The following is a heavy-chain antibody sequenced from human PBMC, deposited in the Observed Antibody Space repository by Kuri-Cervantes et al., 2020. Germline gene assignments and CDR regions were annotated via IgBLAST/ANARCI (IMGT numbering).Heavy chain of an antibody. CDR1: GGSISSYY. V-gene: IGHV4-59*01. D-gene: IGHD1-26*01. J-gene: IGHJ4*02. CDR2: IYYSGST. Sequence: ESLKISCTVSGGSISSYYWSWIRQPPGKGLEWNGYIYYSGSTNYNPSLKSRVTISVDTSKNQFSLKLSSVTAADTAVYYCARSLAGTQFVLDYWGQGTLVTVSS. CDR3: ARSLAGTQFVLDY.